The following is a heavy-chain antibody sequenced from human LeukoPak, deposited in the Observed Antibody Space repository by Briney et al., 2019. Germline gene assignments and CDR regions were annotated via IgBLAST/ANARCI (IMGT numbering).Heavy chain of an antibody. Sequence: GGSLRLSCAASGFTFSGYWMSWVRQAPGRGLEGVANIKQDASEKYYLDSVRGRFTISRDNAKNSLSLQMNSLRAEDTAVYYCAKDGGGYCSSTSCYWDYYYMDVWGKGTTVTVSS. CDR3: AKDGGGYCSSTSCYWDYYYMDV. CDR2: IKQDASEK. D-gene: IGHD2-2*03. CDR1: GFTFSGYW. J-gene: IGHJ6*03. V-gene: IGHV3-7*01.